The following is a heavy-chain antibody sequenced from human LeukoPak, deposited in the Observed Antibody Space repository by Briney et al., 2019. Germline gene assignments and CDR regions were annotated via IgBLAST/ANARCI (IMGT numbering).Heavy chain of an antibody. J-gene: IGHJ4*02. CDR2: IYYSGST. V-gene: IGHV4-39*01. CDR3: ARGVKWELLGL. CDR1: GGSISSSSYY. Sequence: PSETLSLTCTVSGGSISSSSYYWGWIRQPPGKGLEWIGSIYYSGSTYYNPSLKSRVTISVDTSKNQFSLKLSSVTAADTAVYYCARGVKWELLGLWGQGTLVTVSS. D-gene: IGHD1-26*01.